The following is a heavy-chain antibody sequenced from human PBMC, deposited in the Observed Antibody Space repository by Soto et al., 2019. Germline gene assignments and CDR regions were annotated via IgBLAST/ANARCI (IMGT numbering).Heavy chain of an antibody. Sequence: QVQLVQSGAEVKKPGASVTVSCKASGYTFTAYYMYWVRQAPGQGLEWMGWINPNTGDTNYAQKFQGRVTVTRDTSISTAYMELSRLRSDDTAVYYCARDRPFDYWGQGTLVTVSS. V-gene: IGHV1-2*02. CDR1: GYTFTAYY. J-gene: IGHJ4*02. CDR3: ARDRPFDY. CDR2: INPNTGDT.